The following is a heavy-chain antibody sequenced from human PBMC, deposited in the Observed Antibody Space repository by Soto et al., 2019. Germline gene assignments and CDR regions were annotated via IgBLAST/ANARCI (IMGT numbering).Heavy chain of an antibody. J-gene: IGHJ6*03. CDR1: GFTFSSYW. CDR2: IKQDGSEK. Sequence: GGSLRLSCAASGFTFSSYWMSWVRQAPGKGLEWVANIKQDGSEKYYVDSVKGRFTISRDNAKNSLYLQMNSPRAEDTAVYYCARDQAERGLYCSGGSCPYYYYYYMDVWGKGTTVTVSS. V-gene: IGHV3-7*01. D-gene: IGHD2-15*01. CDR3: ARDQAERGLYCSGGSCPYYYYYYMDV.